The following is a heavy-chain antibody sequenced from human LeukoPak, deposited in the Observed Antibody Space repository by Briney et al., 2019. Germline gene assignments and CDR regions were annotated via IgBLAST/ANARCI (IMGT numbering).Heavy chain of an antibody. CDR3: ASKRPGDDILTGYGY. CDR1: GGSISSSNW. Sequence: SGTLSLTCAVSGGSISSSNWWSWVRQPPGKGLEWTGEIYHSGSTNYNPSLKSRVTISVDKSKNQFSLKLSSVTAADTAVYYCASKRPGDDILTGYGYWGQGTLVTVSS. V-gene: IGHV4-4*02. CDR2: IYHSGST. D-gene: IGHD3-9*01. J-gene: IGHJ4*02.